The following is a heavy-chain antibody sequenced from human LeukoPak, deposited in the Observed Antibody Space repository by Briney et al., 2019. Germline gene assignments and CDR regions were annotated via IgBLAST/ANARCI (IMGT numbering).Heavy chain of an antibody. CDR3: ARDLYYDILTGYYTYFDL. D-gene: IGHD3-9*01. Sequence: SGTLSLTCAASGGSISSSNWWSWVRQPPGKGLEWIGEIYHIGSTNYNPSLKSRVTISVDKSKNQFSLKLSSVTAADTAVYYCARDLYYDILTGYYTYFDLWGRGTLVTVSS. CDR2: IYHIGST. V-gene: IGHV4-4*02. J-gene: IGHJ2*01. CDR1: GGSISSSNW.